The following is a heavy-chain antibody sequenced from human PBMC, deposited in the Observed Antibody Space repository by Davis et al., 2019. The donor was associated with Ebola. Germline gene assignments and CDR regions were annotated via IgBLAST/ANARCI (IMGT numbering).Heavy chain of an antibody. V-gene: IGHV4-34*01. CDR2: INHSGST. CDR1: GGSFSGYY. Sequence: MPGGSLRLSCAVYGGSFSGYYWSWIRQPPGKGLEWIGEINHSGSTNYDPSLKSRVTISVDTSKNQFSLKLSSVTAADTAVYYCARYRDYYGSGSLNWFDPWGQGTLVTVSS. CDR3: ARYRDYYGSGSLNWFDP. D-gene: IGHD3-10*01. J-gene: IGHJ5*02.